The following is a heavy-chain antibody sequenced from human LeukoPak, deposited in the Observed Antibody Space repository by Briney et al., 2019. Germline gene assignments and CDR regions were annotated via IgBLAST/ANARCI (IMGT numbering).Heavy chain of an antibody. CDR1: GYTFTGYY. CDR3: ARAMGRYSNAFDI. Sequence: ASVKVSCKASGYTFTGYYMHWVRQAPGQGLEWMGWINPNSGGTNYAQNFQGRVTMTRDTSISTAYMELSRLRSDDTALYYCARAMGRYSNAFDIWGQGQWSPSLQ. J-gene: IGHJ3*02. D-gene: IGHD3-10*01. V-gene: IGHV1-2*02. CDR2: INPNSGGT.